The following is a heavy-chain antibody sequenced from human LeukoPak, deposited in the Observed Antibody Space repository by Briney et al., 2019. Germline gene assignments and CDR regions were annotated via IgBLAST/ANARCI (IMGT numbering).Heavy chain of an antibody. CDR2: IYPADSTA. CDR1: GYSFTTYW. D-gene: IGHD1-26*01. J-gene: IGHJ4*02. V-gene: IGHV5-51*01. CDR3: ARQAGGSKIDY. Sequence: GESLKISCKASGYSFTTYWIGWVRQMPGNGLEGMRIIYPADSTAYYSPSFQGQVTLSVDKSISTAYLQWSRLKASDTAMYYCARQAGGSKIDYWGQGTLVTVSS.